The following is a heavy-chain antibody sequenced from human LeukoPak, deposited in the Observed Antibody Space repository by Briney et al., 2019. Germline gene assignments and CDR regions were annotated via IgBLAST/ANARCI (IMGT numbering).Heavy chain of an antibody. V-gene: IGHV4-39*07. CDR3: ARDWSEYQLLKYNWFDP. Sequence: SETLSLTCTVSGGSISSSSYYWGWIRQPPGKGLEWIGSIYYSGSTYHNPSLKSRVTISVDTSKNQFSLKLSSVTAADTAVYYCARDWSEYQLLKYNWFDPWGQGTLVTVSS. J-gene: IGHJ5*02. D-gene: IGHD2-2*01. CDR1: GGSISSSSYY. CDR2: IYYSGST.